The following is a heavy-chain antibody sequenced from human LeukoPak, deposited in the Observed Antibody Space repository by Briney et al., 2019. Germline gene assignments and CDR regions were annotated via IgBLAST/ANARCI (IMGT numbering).Heavy chain of an antibody. V-gene: IGHV3-11*01. J-gene: IGHJ3*02. CDR1: GFTFSDYY. CDR3: AKGTTFDAFDM. CDR2: ISSSGSTI. D-gene: IGHD2/OR15-2a*01. Sequence: GGSLRLSCAASGFTFSDYYMSWIRQAPGKGLEWVSYISSSGSTIYYADSVKGRFTISRDNAKNSLYLQMNSLRAEDTALYYCAKGTTFDAFDMWGQGTMVTVSS.